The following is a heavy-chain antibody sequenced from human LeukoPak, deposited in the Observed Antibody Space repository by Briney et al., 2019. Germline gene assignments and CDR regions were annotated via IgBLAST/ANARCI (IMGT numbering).Heavy chain of an antibody. CDR2: IYTSGTT. CDR3: AGRRRMGAHDY. J-gene: IGHJ4*02. V-gene: IGHV4-4*07. CDR1: GGSISSYY. D-gene: IGHD1-26*01. Sequence: SETLSLTCTVSGGSISSYYWSWIRQPAGKGLEWIGRIYTSGTTHYNPSLKSRVTMSVDTSKNQFSLKLSSVTAADTAVYYCAGRRRMGAHDYWGQGTLVTVSS.